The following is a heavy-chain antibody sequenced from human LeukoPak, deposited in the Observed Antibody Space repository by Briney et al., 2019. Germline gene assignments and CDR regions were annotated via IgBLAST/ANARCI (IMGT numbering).Heavy chain of an antibody. V-gene: IGHV4-59*08. CDR3: ASLTMVTQGYFDS. J-gene: IGHJ4*02. CDR2: IYYSGST. CDR1: GGSISSYY. Sequence: PSETLSLTCTASGGSISSYYWSWIRQPPGKGLEWIGYIYYSGSTNYNPFLKSRLTISVDASKNQFSLKLSSVTATDTAVYYCASLTMVTQGYFDSWGQGTLVTVSS. D-gene: IGHD4/OR15-4a*01.